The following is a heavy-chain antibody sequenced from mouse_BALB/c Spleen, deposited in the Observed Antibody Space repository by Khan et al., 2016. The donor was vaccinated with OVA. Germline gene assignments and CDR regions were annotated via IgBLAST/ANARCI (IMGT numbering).Heavy chain of an antibody. V-gene: IGHV1-7*01. Sequence: QVQLQQSGAELAKPGASVKMSCKASGYTFANYWMHWVKQRPGQGLDWIGYINPSTGYTDYNQKFKDKATLTADKSSSTAYMQLSSLTSEDSAVYYCSRWGSSYGTTFGYWGQGTTLTVPS. CDR1: GYTFANYW. CDR3: SRWGSSYGTTFGY. J-gene: IGHJ2*01. D-gene: IGHD1-1*01. CDR2: INPSTGYT.